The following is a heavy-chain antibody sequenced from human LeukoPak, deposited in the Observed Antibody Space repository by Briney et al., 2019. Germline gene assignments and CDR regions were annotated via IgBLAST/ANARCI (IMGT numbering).Heavy chain of an antibody. CDR2: IYHSGST. Sequence: SETLSLTCAVSGGSISSSNWWSWVRQPPGKGLEWIGEIYHSGSTNYNPSLKSRVTISVDKSKNQFSLKLSSVTAADTAVYYCARGLRQQPYYFDYWGQGTLVTVSS. D-gene: IGHD6-13*01. CDR1: GGSISSSNW. CDR3: ARGLRQQPYYFDY. V-gene: IGHV4-4*02. J-gene: IGHJ4*02.